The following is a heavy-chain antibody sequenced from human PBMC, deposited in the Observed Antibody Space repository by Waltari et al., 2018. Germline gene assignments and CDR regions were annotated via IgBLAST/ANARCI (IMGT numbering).Heavy chain of an antibody. D-gene: IGHD6-13*01. Sequence: QVQLQESGPGLVKPSETLSLTCTVSGGSISSPYWSWIRQPPGKGLEWIGYIYYSGSTNYNPSLKSRVTISVDTSKNQFSLKLSSVTAADTAVYYCARGEGYSSSWDFDPWGQGTLVTVSS. CDR2: IYYSGST. CDR1: GGSISSPY. V-gene: IGHV4-59*11. J-gene: IGHJ5*02. CDR3: ARGEGYSSSWDFDP.